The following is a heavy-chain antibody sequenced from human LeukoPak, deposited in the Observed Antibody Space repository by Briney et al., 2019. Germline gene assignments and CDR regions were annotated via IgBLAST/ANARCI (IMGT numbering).Heavy chain of an antibody. V-gene: IGHV1-69*01. CDR1: GGTFSSYA. CDR2: IIPIFGTA. J-gene: IGHJ6*02. D-gene: IGHD5-18*01. CDR3: ASGGYSYGYSGYYYGMDV. Sequence: SVKVSCKASGGTFSSYAISWVRQAPGQGLEWMGGIIPIFGTANYAQKFQGRVTITADESTSTAYMELSSLRSEDTAVYYCASGGYSYGYSGYYYGMDVWGQGTTVTVSS.